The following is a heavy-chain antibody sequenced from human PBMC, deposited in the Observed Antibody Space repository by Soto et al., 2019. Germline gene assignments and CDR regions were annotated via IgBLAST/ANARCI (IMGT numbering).Heavy chain of an antibody. Sequence: SATLSLTSSVSGGTISSSISCYGWIRQPPGKGLEWMGSISYSGNTYYSPSLKSRVTISVDTAKSQPSRELSSVTATDMAVYFCARRGAGIEAVGRSTGFDPWGQGTLVTVSS. CDR3: ARRGAGIEAVGRSTGFDP. D-gene: IGHD6-13*01. CDR2: ISYSGNT. V-gene: IGHV4-39*01. CDR1: GGTISSSISC. J-gene: IGHJ5*02.